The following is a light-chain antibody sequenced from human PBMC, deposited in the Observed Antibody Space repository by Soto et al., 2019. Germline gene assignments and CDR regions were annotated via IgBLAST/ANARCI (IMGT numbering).Light chain of an antibody. Sequence: QPVLTQPASVSGSPGQSISVSCTGTSSDVGKYKFVSWYQQHPGKAPKLLIYEGTKRPSGVSNRFSGSKSGNTASLTISGLQAEDEADYYCCSHAGGGTLVFGGGTQLTVL. J-gene: IGLJ3*02. CDR2: EGT. V-gene: IGLV2-23*01. CDR1: SSDVGKYKF. CDR3: CSHAGGGTLV.